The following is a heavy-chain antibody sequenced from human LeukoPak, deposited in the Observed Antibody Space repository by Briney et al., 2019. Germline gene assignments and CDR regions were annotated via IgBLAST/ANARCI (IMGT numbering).Heavy chain of an antibody. CDR3: ARDQHDYGDYTRIFSYYYGMDV. V-gene: IGHV1-2*02. D-gene: IGHD4-17*01. Sequence: GASVKVSCKASGYTLTDYYMHWVRQAPGQGLEWMGWINPNSGGTNYAQKFQGRVTMTRDTSISTAYMELSRLRSDDTAMCYCARDQHDYGDYTRIFSYYYGMDVWGQGTTVTVSS. J-gene: IGHJ6*02. CDR1: GYTLTDYY. CDR2: INPNSGGT.